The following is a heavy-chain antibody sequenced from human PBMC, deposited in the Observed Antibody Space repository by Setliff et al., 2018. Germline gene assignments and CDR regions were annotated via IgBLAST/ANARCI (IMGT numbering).Heavy chain of an antibody. V-gene: IGHV1-18*01. J-gene: IGHJ4*02. Sequence: ASVKVSCKASGYSFLSYGISWVRQAPGQGLEWLGWIAPYNGNTDYAQKFQGRVTMTTDTSTNTAHMELRSLTSADTAIYYCTRGPGPWVVVAMPFDCWGQGTLVTVSS. CDR1: GYSFLSYG. CDR2: IAPYNGNT. CDR3: TRGPGPWVVVAMPFDC. D-gene: IGHD5-12*01.